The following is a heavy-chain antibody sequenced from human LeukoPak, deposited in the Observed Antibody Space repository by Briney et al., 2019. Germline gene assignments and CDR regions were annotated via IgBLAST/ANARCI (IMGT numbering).Heavy chain of an antibody. J-gene: IGHJ5*02. CDR1: GGSFSGYY. Sequence: ASETLSLTCAVYGGSFSGYYRTWIRQPPGKGLEWVGEINDSGAINYNPSLKSRLTISVDTSKNQFSLKLSSVTAADTAVYYCARGSRKELELPWFDPWGQGTLVTVSS. CDR2: INDSGAI. V-gene: IGHV4-34*01. CDR3: ARGSRKELELPWFDP. D-gene: IGHD1-7*01.